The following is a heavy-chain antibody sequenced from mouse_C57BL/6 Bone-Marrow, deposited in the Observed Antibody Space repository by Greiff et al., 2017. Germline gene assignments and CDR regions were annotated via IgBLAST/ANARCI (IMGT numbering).Heavy chain of an antibody. Sequence: VQRVQSGGGLSLPRGPLRLSCPLSSFPFADYYTIWFCQPPGKALEWLGFIRNKANGYTTEYSASVKGRYTISRDNSQSILYLQMNALRAGDSATYDCQRLGTTMDKRGQGAPGTVS. D-gene: IGHD2-3*01. CDR3: QRLGTTMDK. V-gene: IGHV7-3*01. CDR1: SFPFADYY. CDR2: IRNKANGYTT. J-gene: IGHJ4*01.